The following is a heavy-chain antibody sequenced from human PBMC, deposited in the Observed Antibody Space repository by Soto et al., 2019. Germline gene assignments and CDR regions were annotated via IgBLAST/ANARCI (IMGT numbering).Heavy chain of an antibody. CDR3: ARDIAAAGTSYYYYGMDV. CDR2: IWYDGSNK. D-gene: IGHD6-13*01. CDR1: GFTFSSYG. J-gene: IGHJ6*02. Sequence: QVQLVESGGGVVQPGRSLRLSCAASGFTFSSYGMHWVRQAPGKGLECVAVIWYDGSNKYYADSVKGRFTISRDNSKNTLYLQMNSLRAEDTAVYYCARDIAAAGTSYYYYGMDVWGQGTTVTVSS. V-gene: IGHV3-33*01.